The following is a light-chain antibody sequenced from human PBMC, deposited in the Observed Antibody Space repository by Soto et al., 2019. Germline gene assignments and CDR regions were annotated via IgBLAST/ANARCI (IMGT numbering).Light chain of an antibody. J-gene: IGLJ1*01. V-gene: IGLV1-40*01. CDR2: GNS. Sequence: SVLTQPPSVSGAPGQRVTISCTGSSSNIGAGYDVSWYQQLPGAAPKFLIYGNSNRPSGVPDRFSGSKSGTSASLAITGLQAEDEADYYCQSYTGRLSGYVFGTGTKVTVL. CDR1: SSNIGAGYD. CDR3: QSYTGRLSGYV.